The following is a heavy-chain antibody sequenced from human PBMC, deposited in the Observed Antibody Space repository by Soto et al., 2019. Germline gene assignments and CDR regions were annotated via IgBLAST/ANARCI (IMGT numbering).Heavy chain of an antibody. CDR3: ATSQKGYNWNYFDH. V-gene: IGHV4-39*01. CDR2: VFYTGFT. J-gene: IGHJ4*02. D-gene: IGHD1-20*01. Sequence: SETLSLTCAVSGASISGSYYYWAWLRQSPGKGPEWIGSVFYTGFTSYNPSLESRVSVPVDTSKSQFSLKLSAVTAADTAVYYCATSQKGYNWNYFDHWGQGALVTVSS. CDR1: GASISGSYYY.